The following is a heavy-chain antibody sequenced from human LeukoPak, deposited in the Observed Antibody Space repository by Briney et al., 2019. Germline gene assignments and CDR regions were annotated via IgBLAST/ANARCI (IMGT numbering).Heavy chain of an antibody. Sequence: GGSLRLSCAASGFTFSSYWMHWVRQAPGKGLVWVSRINSDGSSTSYADSVKGRFTISRDNAKNTLYLQMNSLRAEDTAVYYCAKDRSRYSSSWYSYYFDYWGQGTLVTVSS. D-gene: IGHD6-13*01. J-gene: IGHJ4*02. CDR2: INSDGSST. V-gene: IGHV3-74*01. CDR1: GFTFSSYW. CDR3: AKDRSRYSSSWYSYYFDY.